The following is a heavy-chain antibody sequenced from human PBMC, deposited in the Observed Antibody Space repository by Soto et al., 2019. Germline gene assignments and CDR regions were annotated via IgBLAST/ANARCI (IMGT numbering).Heavy chain of an antibody. Sequence: PSETLPLTCTVSGGSSSSYYWIWIRQPTGKGLEWIGYIYYSGSTNYNPSLKSRVTISVDTSKNQFSLKLSSVTAADTAVYYCARGYDSSGYYLGGLDYWGQGTLVTVSS. D-gene: IGHD3-22*01. J-gene: IGHJ4*02. CDR3: ARGYDSSGYYLGGLDY. V-gene: IGHV4-59*01. CDR1: GGSSSSYY. CDR2: IYYSGST.